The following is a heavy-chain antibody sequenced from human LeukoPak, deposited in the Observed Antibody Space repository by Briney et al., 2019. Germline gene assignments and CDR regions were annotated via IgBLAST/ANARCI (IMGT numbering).Heavy chain of an antibody. Sequence: PSETLSLTCAVYGGSFSGYYWSWIRQPPGKGLEWIGEINHSGSTNYNPSLKSRVTISVDTSKNQFSLKLSSVTAADTAVYYCARDRPIAAAHPWRWFDPWGQGTLVTVSS. CDR1: GGSFSGYY. CDR2: INHSGST. V-gene: IGHV4-34*01. D-gene: IGHD6-13*01. J-gene: IGHJ5*02. CDR3: ARDRPIAAAHPWRWFDP.